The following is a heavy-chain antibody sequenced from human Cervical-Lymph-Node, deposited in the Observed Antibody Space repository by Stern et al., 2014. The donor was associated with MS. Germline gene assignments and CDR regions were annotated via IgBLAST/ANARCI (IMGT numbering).Heavy chain of an antibody. CDR2: VYHSGST. D-gene: IGHD5-12*01. V-gene: IGHV4-39*01. CDR1: GGSISSVSSY. J-gene: IGHJ4*02. Sequence: QLQLQESGPGLVKPSETLSLTCTVSGGSISSVSSYWGWIRQPPGKGLEWIGSVYHSGSTYYNLSLKSRVTISVDTSNNQFSLKVSSVTAADTAVYYCARQEGQNTWWLRLPSFDSWGQGTLVSVSS. CDR3: ARQEGQNTWWLRLPSFDS.